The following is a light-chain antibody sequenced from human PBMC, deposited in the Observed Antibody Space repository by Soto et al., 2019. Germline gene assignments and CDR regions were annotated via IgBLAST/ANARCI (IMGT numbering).Light chain of an antibody. CDR1: QSVSTR. J-gene: IGKJ4*01. CDR2: GAS. Sequence: EIVMTQSPATLSVSPGERVTFSCRASQSVSTRLAWYQHKPGQAPRLLISGASTGATGIPPRFSGSGSGTDFTLTVNSLQSEDIAVYYCQQYHNWPLTFGGGTKVDIK. V-gene: IGKV3-15*01. CDR3: QQYHNWPLT.